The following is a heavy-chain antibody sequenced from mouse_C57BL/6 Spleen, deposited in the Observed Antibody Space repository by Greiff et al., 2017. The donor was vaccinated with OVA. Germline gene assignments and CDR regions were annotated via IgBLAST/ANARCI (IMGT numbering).Heavy chain of an antibody. Sequence: VQLQQSGAELVRPGTSVKVSCKASGYAFTNYLIEWVKQRPGQGLEWIGVINPGSGGTNYNEKFKGKATLTADKSSSTAYMQLSSLTSEDSAVYFCASRDDAMDYWGQGTSVTVSS. CDR1: GYAFTNYL. D-gene: IGHD3-3*01. V-gene: IGHV1-54*01. CDR2: INPGSGGT. CDR3: ASRDDAMDY. J-gene: IGHJ4*01.